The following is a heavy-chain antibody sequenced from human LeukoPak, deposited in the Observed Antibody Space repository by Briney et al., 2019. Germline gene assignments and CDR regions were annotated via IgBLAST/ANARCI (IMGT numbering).Heavy chain of an antibody. CDR2: MSGGGSDT. CDR1: GLTLSSHW. Sequence: QPGGSLRLSCAASGLTLSSHWMHWVRQAPGKGLEWVSLMSGGGSDTGYADAVKGRFTISRDNAKNTLYLQMSSLRADDTAVYYCVRDQGYRLDYWGQGTLVTVSS. D-gene: IGHD3-16*02. V-gene: IGHV3-74*01. J-gene: IGHJ4*02. CDR3: VRDQGYRLDY.